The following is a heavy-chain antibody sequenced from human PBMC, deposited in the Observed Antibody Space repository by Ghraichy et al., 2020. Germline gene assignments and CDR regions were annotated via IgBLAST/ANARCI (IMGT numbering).Heavy chain of an antibody. J-gene: IGHJ4*02. V-gene: IGHV3-23*01. Sequence: GGSLRLSCAASGFTFSSYAMSWVRQAPGKGLEWVSGVSGSGSTYYAESVKGRITISRDNSKTTLYLQLNSLRAEDTAVYYCAKDARHCSSTICSFDYFDNCGQGALFTVSS. CDR2: VSGSGST. D-gene: IGHD2-2*01. CDR1: GFTFSSYA. CDR3: AKDARHCSSTICSFDYFDN.